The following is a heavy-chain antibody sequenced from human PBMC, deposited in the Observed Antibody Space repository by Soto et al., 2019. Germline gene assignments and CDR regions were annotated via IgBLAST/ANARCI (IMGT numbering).Heavy chain of an antibody. CDR3: ARDGAVRGVTNYYFDY. V-gene: IGHV4-31*03. CDR1: GGSISSGGYY. J-gene: IGHJ4*02. Sequence: QVQLQESGPGLVKPSQTLSLTCTVSGGSISSGGYYWSWIRQHPGKGLEWIGYIYYSGSTYYNPSLKSRVTISVDTSKNHFSLKLSSVTAADTAVYYCARDGAVRGVTNYYFDYWGQGTLVTVSS. D-gene: IGHD3-10*01. CDR2: IYYSGST.